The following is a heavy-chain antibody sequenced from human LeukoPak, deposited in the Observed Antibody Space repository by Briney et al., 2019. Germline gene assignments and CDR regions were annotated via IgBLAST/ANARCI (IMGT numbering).Heavy chain of an antibody. CDR2: ISAYQGNT. D-gene: IGHD6-19*01. V-gene: IGHV1-18*01. Sequence: GASVKVSCKASGYTFSNYGISWVRQAPGQGLEWMGWISAYQGNTKYAQSLQGRVTMTTDTSTGTAYMELRSLRSDDTAVYYCARVEQLQDHYYFYMDVWGKGTTVTVSS. CDR1: GYTFSNYG. J-gene: IGHJ6*03. CDR3: ARVEQLQDHYYFYMDV.